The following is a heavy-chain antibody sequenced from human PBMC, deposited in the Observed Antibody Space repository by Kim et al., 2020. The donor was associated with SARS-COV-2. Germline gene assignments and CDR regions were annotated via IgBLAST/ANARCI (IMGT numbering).Heavy chain of an antibody. CDR1: GGSISSYY. J-gene: IGHJ6*02. CDR3: ARADYGDYYYYGMDV. D-gene: IGHD4-17*01. Sequence: SETLSLTCTVSGGSISSYYWSWIRQPPGKGLEWIGYIYYSGSTNYNPSLKSRVTISVDTSKNQFSLKLISVTAADTAVYYCARADYGDYYYYGMDVWGQGTTVTVSS. V-gene: IGHV4-59*01. CDR2: IYYSGST.